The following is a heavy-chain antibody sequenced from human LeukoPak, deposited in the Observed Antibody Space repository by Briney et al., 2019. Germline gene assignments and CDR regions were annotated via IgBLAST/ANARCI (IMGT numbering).Heavy chain of an antibody. J-gene: IGHJ6*03. CDR3: ARSLFRFLEWSYRSYYYYYMDV. V-gene: IGHV1-69*06. CDR2: IIPIFGTV. CDR1: GYTFTGYY. D-gene: IGHD3-3*01. Sequence: SVKVSCKASGYTFTGYYMHWVRQAPGQGLEWMGGIIPIFGTVNYAQKFQGRVTITADKSTSTAYMELSSLRSEDTAVYFCARSLFRFLEWSYRSYYYYYMDVWGKGTTVTVSS.